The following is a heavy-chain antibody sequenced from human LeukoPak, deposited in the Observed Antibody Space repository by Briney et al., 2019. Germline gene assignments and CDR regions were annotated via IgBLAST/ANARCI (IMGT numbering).Heavy chain of an antibody. J-gene: IGHJ6*03. V-gene: IGHV4-59*01. CDR2: IYYSGYT. CDR3: ARVYRLTGANYDSSGYHYYYYMDV. Sequence: SETLSLTCTVSGGSISSYYWSWIRQPPGKGLEYIGYIYYSGYTNYNPSLKSRVTISVDTSKNQFSLKLSSVTAADTAVYYCARVYRLTGANYDSSGYHYYYYMDVWGKGTTVTVSS. CDR1: GGSISSYY. D-gene: IGHD3-22*01.